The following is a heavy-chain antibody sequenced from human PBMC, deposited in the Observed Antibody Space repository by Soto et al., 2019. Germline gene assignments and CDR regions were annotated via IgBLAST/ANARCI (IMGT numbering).Heavy chain of an antibody. J-gene: IGHJ2*01. Sequence: QVQLVESGGGVVQPGRSPRLSCAASGFTFSSYAMHWVHQAPGKGLEWVAVISYDGSNKYYADSVKGRFTISRDNSKNTLYRQMNSLRAEDTAVYYCARPLWRDDYNWGYFDLWGRGTLVTVSS. CDR1: GFTFSSYA. CDR2: ISYDGSNK. D-gene: IGHD4-4*01. CDR3: ARPLWRDDYNWGYFDL. V-gene: IGHV3-30-3*01.